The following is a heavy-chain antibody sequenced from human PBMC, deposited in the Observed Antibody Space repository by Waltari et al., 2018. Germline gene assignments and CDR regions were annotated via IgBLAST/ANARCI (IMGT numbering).Heavy chain of an antibody. CDR1: GFTFSSYA. CDR2: ISYDGSNK. V-gene: IGHV3-30*01. J-gene: IGHJ6*02. CDR3: ARGLFGTAAAGAYYYYGMDV. D-gene: IGHD6-13*01. Sequence: QVQLVESGGGVVQPGRSLRLSCAASGFTFSSYAMHWVRQAPGKGLGWVAVISYDGSNKYYADSVKGRFTISRDNSKNTLYLQMNSLRAEDTAVYYCARGLFGTAAAGAYYYYGMDVWGQGTTVTVSS.